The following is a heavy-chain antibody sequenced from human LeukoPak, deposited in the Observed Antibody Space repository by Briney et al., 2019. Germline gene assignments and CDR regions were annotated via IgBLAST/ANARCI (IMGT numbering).Heavy chain of an antibody. D-gene: IGHD1-14*01. CDR3: ARGDRKYYYYMDV. J-gene: IGHJ6*03. V-gene: IGHV4-59*10. Sequence: PSETLSLTCAVYGGSFSGYYWSWIRQPPGKGLEWIGRIYTSGSTNYNPSLKSRVTMSVDTSKNQFSLKLSSVTAADTAVYYCARGDRKYYYYMDVWGKGTTVTVSS. CDR2: IYTSGST. CDR1: GGSFSGYY.